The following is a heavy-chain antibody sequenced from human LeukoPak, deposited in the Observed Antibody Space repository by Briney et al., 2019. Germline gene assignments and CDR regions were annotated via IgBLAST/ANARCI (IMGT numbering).Heavy chain of an antibody. Sequence: GGSLRLSCAASGFTFSSYEMNWVRQAPGKGLEWVSYISSSGSTIYYADSVKGRFTISRDNAKNSLYLQMNSLRAEDTAVYYCANGYCSGGSCSYDAFDIWGQGTMVTVSS. J-gene: IGHJ3*02. D-gene: IGHD2-15*01. CDR1: GFTFSSYE. CDR2: ISSSGSTI. V-gene: IGHV3-48*03. CDR3: ANGYCSGGSCSYDAFDI.